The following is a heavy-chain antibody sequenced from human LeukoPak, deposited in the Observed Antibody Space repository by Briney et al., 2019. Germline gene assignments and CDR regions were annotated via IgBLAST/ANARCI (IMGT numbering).Heavy chain of an antibody. CDR3: ARSRSASTSGWYDYFDY. Sequence: GGSLRLSCEASGFTFSSSAMQWVRQAPGKGLEGVAVISYDGSKKYYADSVKGRFTISRDDSKNTLYLQMNSLRGEDTAVYYCARSRSASTSGWYDYFDYWGRGTLVTVSS. CDR1: GFTFSSSA. CDR2: ISYDGSKK. V-gene: IGHV3-30*04. J-gene: IGHJ4*02. D-gene: IGHD6-19*01.